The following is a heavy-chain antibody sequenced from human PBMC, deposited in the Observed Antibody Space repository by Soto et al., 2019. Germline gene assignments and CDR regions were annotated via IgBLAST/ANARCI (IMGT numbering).Heavy chain of an antibody. CDR1: GLTFSSYG. Sequence: GGSLRLSCAASGLTFSSYGMHWVRQAPGKGLEWVAVISHDGSKKYYADSVKGRFTIARDNSKNTLYLQMNSLRAEDTALYYCAKDIGDYYGSGALDYWGQGTLVTVSS. J-gene: IGHJ4*02. CDR2: ISHDGSKK. D-gene: IGHD3-10*01. V-gene: IGHV3-30*18. CDR3: AKDIGDYYGSGALDY.